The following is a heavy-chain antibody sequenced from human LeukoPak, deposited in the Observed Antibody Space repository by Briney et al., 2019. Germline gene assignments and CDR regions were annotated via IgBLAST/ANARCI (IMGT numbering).Heavy chain of an antibody. V-gene: IGHV4-4*02. CDR3: ARGRFLEWPPHYYYGMDV. D-gene: IGHD3-3*01. CDR2: IYHSGST. CDR1: GGSISSSNW. J-gene: IGHJ6*02. Sequence: PSETLSLTCAVSGGSISSSNWWSWVHQPPGKGLEWIGEIYHSGSTNYNPSLKSRVTISVDKSKNQFSLKLSSVTAADTAVYYCARGRFLEWPPHYYYGMDVWGQGTTVTVSS.